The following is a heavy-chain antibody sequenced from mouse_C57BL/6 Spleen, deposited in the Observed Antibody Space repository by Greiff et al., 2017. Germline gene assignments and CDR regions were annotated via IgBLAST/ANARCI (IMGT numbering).Heavy chain of an antibody. J-gene: IGHJ4*01. D-gene: IGHD1-2*01. CDR2: ISSGSSTI. CDR3: ASLHYYGYAMGY. Sequence: DVLLVESGGGLVKPGGSLKLSCAASGFTFSDYGMHWVRQAPEKGLEWVAYISSGSSTIYYADTVKGRFTISRDKSKNTLSLQMTSLRSEDTAMYYCASLHYYGYAMGYWGQGTSVTVSS. V-gene: IGHV5-17*01. CDR1: GFTFSDYG.